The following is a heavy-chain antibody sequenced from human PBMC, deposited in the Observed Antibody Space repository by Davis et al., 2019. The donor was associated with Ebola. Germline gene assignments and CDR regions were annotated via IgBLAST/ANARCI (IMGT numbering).Heavy chain of an antibody. J-gene: IGHJ5*02. V-gene: IGHV3-74*01. Sequence: GESLKISCAASGFTFSNSWMSWVRQGPGEGLVWVSHINRDGTTTNYADSVKGRFTISRDNAKNSLYLQMNSLRAEDTAVYYCARAIRTYYYDSSGRVEGNWFDPWGQGTLVTVSS. CDR3: ARAIRTYYYDSSGRVEGNWFDP. CDR1: GFTFSNSW. CDR2: INRDGTTT. D-gene: IGHD3-22*01.